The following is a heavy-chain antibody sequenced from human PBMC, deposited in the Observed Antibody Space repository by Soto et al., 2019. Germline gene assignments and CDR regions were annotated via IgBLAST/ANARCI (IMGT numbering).Heavy chain of an antibody. CDR2: IYNSGST. CDR3: ARTQFYSGSGNYRNLMFDP. Sequence: PSETLSLTCAVSGGYISGCYYSWIWIRQPPWKGLEWIGFIYNSGSTYYNSSLKSRVTISVDRSKNHFFLNLTSVTAADTAVYYCARTQFYSGSGNYRNLMFDPWGQGIQVTVSS. V-gene: IGHV4-30-2*01. CDR1: GGYISGCYYS. D-gene: IGHD3-10*01. J-gene: IGHJ5*02.